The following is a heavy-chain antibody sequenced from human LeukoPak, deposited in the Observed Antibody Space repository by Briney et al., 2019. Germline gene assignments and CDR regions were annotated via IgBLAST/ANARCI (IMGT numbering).Heavy chain of an antibody. D-gene: IGHD3-10*02. CDR1: GGPLSSGDYY. CDR2: IYYSGST. J-gene: IGHJ3*01. CDR3: ARECPSMFHVFDL. V-gene: IGHV4-30-4*02. Sequence: SETLSLTCTVSGGPLSSGDYYWSWIRQPPGKGLEWIGYIYYSGSTYYNPSLKSRVTISVDTSKAQFSLNVSSVTAAHTAVYYFARECPSMFHVFDLWGQGTMVTVSS.